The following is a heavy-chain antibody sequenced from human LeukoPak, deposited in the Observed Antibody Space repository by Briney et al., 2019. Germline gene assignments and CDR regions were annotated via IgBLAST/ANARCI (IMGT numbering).Heavy chain of an antibody. J-gene: IGHJ4*02. CDR2: ISSSSSYI. Sequence: ETLSLTCTFSGGSICSYYWSGIRQPPGKGLEWVSSISSSSSYIYYADSVKGRFTISRDNAKNSLYLQMNSLRAEDTAVYYCARVRSGSYLDVDYWGQGTLVTVSS. D-gene: IGHD1-26*01. CDR1: GGSICSYY. CDR3: ARVRSGSYLDVDY. V-gene: IGHV3-21*01.